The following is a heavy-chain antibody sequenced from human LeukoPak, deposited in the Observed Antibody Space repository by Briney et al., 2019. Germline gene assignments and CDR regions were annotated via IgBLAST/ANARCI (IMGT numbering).Heavy chain of an antibody. V-gene: IGHV1-2*02. CDR1: GYSFADYY. J-gene: IGHJ5*02. Sequence: ASVKVSCKASGYSFADYYMHWVRQAPGQGLEWMGWIKPNSGDTRSAQKFQGRVIMTRDTSTGTAYMELSSLRSEDTAVYYCAREPPYDSSGYLFDPWGQGTLVTVSS. CDR2: IKPNSGDT. CDR3: AREPPYDSSGYLFDP. D-gene: IGHD3-22*01.